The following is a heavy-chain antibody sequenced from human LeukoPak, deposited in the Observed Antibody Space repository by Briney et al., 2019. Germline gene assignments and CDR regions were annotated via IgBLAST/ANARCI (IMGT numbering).Heavy chain of an antibody. D-gene: IGHD5-18*01. CDR3: ARDRWGYSYGGD. CDR1: GFTFSTYS. J-gene: IGHJ4*02. Sequence: GGSLRLSCAASGFTFSTYSMDWVRQAPGKGLEWVANIKQDGSEKYYVDSVKGRFTISRDNAKNSLYMQMNSLRAEDTAVYFCARDRWGYSYGGDWGQGTLVTVSS. V-gene: IGHV3-7*01. CDR2: IKQDGSEK.